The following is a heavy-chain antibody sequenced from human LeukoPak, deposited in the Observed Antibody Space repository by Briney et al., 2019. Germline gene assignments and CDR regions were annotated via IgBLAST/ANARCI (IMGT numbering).Heavy chain of an antibody. J-gene: IGHJ1*01. CDR2: ISSDGNNK. CDR3: TRDPRLREFES. D-gene: IGHD2-21*02. CDR1: GFTFSSYS. Sequence: SGGSLRLSCAASGFTFSSYSMNWVRQAPGKGLDWVALISSDGNNKYYANSVKGRFTISRDNSKNTLSLQMNSLRDDDTAVYYCTRDPRLREFESWGQGTLVTVSS. V-gene: IGHV3-30*03.